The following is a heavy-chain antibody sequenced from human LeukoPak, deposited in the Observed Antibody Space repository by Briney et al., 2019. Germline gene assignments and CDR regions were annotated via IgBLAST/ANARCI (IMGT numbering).Heavy chain of an antibody. CDR2: INHSGIT. V-gene: IGHV4-34*01. CDR3: ANPARDFADSGAITW. J-gene: IGHJ4*02. CDR1: GVSFSYYY. Sequence: SETLSLTCAVYGVSFSYYYWSWIRQPPGKGLEWIGEINHSGITNYNPSLKSRVTISADTSKNQFSLKLTSVTAADTAVYYCANPARDFADSGAITWWGQGTLVTVSS. D-gene: IGHD4-17*01.